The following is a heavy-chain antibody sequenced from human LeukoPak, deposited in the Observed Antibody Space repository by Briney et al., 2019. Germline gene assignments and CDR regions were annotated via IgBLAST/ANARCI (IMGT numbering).Heavy chain of an antibody. V-gene: IGHV4-34*01. CDR2: INHSGST. D-gene: IGHD3-10*01. CDR1: GGSFSGYY. CDR3: ARGSGAPTAFPLDF. Sequence: PSETLSLTCAVYGGSFSGYYWSWIRQPPGKGLEWIGEINHSGSTNYNPSPKSRVTISVDTSKNQFSLKLSSVTAADTAVYYCARGSGAPTAFPLDFWGPGLLVTVSS. J-gene: IGHJ4*01.